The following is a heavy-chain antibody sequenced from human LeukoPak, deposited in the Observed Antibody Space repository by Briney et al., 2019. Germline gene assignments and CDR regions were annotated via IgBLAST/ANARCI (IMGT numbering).Heavy chain of an antibody. D-gene: IGHD6-13*01. J-gene: IGHJ6*02. CDR3: AADPAAGTYYYYYGMDV. CDR1: GFTFTSSA. V-gene: IGHV1-58*02. CDR2: IVVGSGNT. Sequence: GASVKVSCKASGFTFTSSAMQRVRQARGQRVEWIGWIVVGSGNTNDAQKFQERVTITRDMSTSTAYMELSSLRSEDTAVYYCAADPAAGTYYYYYGMDVWGQGTTVTVSS.